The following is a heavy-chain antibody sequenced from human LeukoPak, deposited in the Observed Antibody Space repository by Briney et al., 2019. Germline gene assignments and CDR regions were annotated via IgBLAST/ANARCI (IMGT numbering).Heavy chain of an antibody. CDR1: DGSINSFY. Sequence: SQTLSLTCTVSDGSINSFYWSWIRQPPGKGREWIGYIFYSGATNYNPSLKSRVAISADTLKNQFSLKLSSVTAADTAVYYCALTETTMDYWGQGILVTVSS. V-gene: IGHV4-59*01. CDR3: ALTETTMDY. D-gene: IGHD1-7*01. J-gene: IGHJ4*02. CDR2: IFYSGAT.